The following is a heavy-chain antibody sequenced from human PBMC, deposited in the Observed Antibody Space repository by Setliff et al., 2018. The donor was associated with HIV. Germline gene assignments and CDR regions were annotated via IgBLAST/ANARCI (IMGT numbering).Heavy chain of an antibody. CDR3: VRHVDSDTSGHPDWFDP. CDR1: GGSVNSRNYF. CDR2: LYYRGEI. Sequence: SETLSLTCTVSGGSVNSRNYFWGWIRQPPGKGLEWIGTLYYRGEIRYNPSLKSRVTISVDTSENPFSLNLNSVTAADTAVYYCVRHVDSDTSGHPDWFDPWGQGTLVTVSS. D-gene: IGHD3-22*01. J-gene: IGHJ5*02. V-gene: IGHV4-39*01.